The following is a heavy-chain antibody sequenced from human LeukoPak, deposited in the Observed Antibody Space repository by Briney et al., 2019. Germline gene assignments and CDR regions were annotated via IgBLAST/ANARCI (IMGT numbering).Heavy chain of an antibody. D-gene: IGHD2-2*01. CDR3: ARDREDIVVVPAASYYYYYYMTS. Sequence: GGSLRLSCAASGFTVSSNYMSWVRQAPGKGLEWVSVIYSGGSTYYADSVKGRFTISRDNSKNTLYLQMNSLRAEDTAVYYCARDREDIVVVPAASYYYYYYMTSGAKGPRSPSP. J-gene: IGHJ6*03. V-gene: IGHV3-53*01. CDR2: IYSGGST. CDR1: GFTVSSNY.